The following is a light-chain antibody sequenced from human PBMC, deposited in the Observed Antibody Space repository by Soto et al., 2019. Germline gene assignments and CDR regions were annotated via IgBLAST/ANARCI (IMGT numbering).Light chain of an antibody. CDR2: GAS. CDR3: QQYGISPIT. V-gene: IGKV3-20*01. CDR1: QSVSINY. Sequence: EIVLTQSPGTLSLSPGERATLSCRASQSVSINYLAWYQQKPGQAPRLVVYGASSRATGIPDRFSGSGSGTDFTLTISRLEPEDFAVYYCQQYGISPITFGQGTRLDIK. J-gene: IGKJ5*01.